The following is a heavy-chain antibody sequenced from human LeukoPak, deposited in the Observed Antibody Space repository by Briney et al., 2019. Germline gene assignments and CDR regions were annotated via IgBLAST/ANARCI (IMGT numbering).Heavy chain of an antibody. V-gene: IGHV3-48*02. CDR2: ISITSRTT. CDR3: ATEKAFAFDI. CDR1: GFTFTTYS. Sequence: GGSLRLSCAASGFTFTTYSMNWVRQAREKGLQWVSYISITSRTTNYADSVKGRFTISRDSAKNSLYPQMNSLRDEDTAVYYCATEKAFAFDIWGQGTVVTVSS. J-gene: IGHJ3*02.